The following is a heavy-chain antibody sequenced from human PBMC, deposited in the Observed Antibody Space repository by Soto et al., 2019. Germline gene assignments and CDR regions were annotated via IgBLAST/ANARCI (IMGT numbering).Heavy chain of an antibody. CDR1: GGSISSGGYY. D-gene: IGHD3-22*01. J-gene: IGHJ4*02. V-gene: IGHV4-31*03. Sequence: PSETLSLTCTVSGGSISSGGYYWSWIRQHPGKGLEWIGYIYYSGSTYYNPSLKSRVTISVDTSKNQFSLKLSSVTAADTAVYYCARAVHYYDSSGYEQRPIPTITITTFDYWGQGTLVTVSS. CDR3: ARAVHYYDSSGYEQRPIPTITITTFDY. CDR2: IYYSGST.